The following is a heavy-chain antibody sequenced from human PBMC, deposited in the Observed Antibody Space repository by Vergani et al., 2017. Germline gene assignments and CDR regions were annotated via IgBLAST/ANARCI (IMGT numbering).Heavy chain of an antibody. J-gene: IGHJ4*02. V-gene: IGHV3-23*01. Sequence: EVQLLEPGGGLVQPGGSLRLTCAASEFTFSNYAMNWVRQAPVKGLEWVSGISGSGVSAYYTDSVKGRFTISRDNSKNMLFLQMNNLRTEDTAIYYWAKQYFVSGNYLFDYWGQGTLVTVSS. CDR2: ISGSGVSA. D-gene: IGHD3-10*01. CDR3: AKQYFVSGNYLFDY. CDR1: EFTFSNYA.